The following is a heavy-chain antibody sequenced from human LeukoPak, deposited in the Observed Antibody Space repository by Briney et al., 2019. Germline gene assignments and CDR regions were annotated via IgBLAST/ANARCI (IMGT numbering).Heavy chain of an antibody. D-gene: IGHD5-12*01. CDR2: ISGPSSDT. CDR3: AISVRGYADYGGS. J-gene: IGHJ5*02. Sequence: AGGSLRLSCAASGFTFSDYYMSCIRQVPGKGLEWVSYISGPSSDTNYADSVRGRFTISRDNAKNSLYLQMNSLRAEDTAVYYCAISVRGYADYGGSWGLGTLVTVSS. CDR1: GFTFSDYY. V-gene: IGHV3-11*03.